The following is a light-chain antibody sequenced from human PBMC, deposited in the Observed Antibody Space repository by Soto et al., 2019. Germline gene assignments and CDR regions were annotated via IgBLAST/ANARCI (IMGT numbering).Light chain of an antibody. J-gene: IGKJ5*01. Sequence: DLQMTQSPSSLSASLGDSVTSXXRASQSISSYLAWYQQKPGKAPKLXIYAASNLQSGVPSRFSGSGSGTDFTLTISSLQPEDFATYYCQQSYSTPITFGQGTRLEIK. CDR2: AAS. V-gene: IGKV1-39*01. CDR1: QSISSY. CDR3: QQSYSTPIT.